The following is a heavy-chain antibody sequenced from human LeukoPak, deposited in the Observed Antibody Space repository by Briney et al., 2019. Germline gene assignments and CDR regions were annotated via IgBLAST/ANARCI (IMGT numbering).Heavy chain of an antibody. Sequence: SETLSLTCAVYGGSFSGYYWSWIRQPPGKGLEWIGEINHSGSTNYNPSLKSRVTISVDTSKNQFSLKLTSVTAADTAVYYCAAVPESYYTVYYFNYWGQGTLVTVSS. D-gene: IGHD3-10*01. CDR2: INHSGST. J-gene: IGHJ4*02. CDR3: AAVPESYYTVYYFNY. V-gene: IGHV4-34*01. CDR1: GGSFSGYY.